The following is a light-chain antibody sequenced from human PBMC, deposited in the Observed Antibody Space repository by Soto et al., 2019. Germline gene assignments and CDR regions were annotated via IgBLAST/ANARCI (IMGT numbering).Light chain of an antibody. CDR3: QQYGSSLFT. V-gene: IGKV3-20*01. J-gene: IGKJ4*01. CDR2: GAS. Sequence: EIVLTQSPGPLSLSPGERATLSCRASQSVSSSFLAWYQQKPGQAPRLLIYGASSRATGIPDRFSGSGSGTDFTLTISRLEPEDFAVYYCQQYGSSLFTFGGG. CDR1: QSVSSSF.